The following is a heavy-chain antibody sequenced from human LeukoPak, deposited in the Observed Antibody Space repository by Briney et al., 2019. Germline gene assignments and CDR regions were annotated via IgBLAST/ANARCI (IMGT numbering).Heavy chain of an antibody. V-gene: IGHV1-18*04. CDR3: ARDPSNTSGWSPYFDY. CDR2: ISAYNGDT. Sequence: ASVKVSCKASGYTFNKHGITWVRQAPGQGVEWMGWISAYNGDTKYVQKFQGRVTLTTDTSASTAYMELRSLRSDDTAVYYCARDPSNTSGWSPYFDYWGQGALVTVSS. J-gene: IGHJ4*02. CDR1: GYTFNKHG. D-gene: IGHD6-19*01.